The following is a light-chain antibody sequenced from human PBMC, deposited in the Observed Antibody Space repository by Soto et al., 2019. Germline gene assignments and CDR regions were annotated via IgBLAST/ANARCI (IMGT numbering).Light chain of an antibody. J-gene: IGKJ1*01. CDR3: LQYNDYWT. Sequence: DIQMTQSPSTLSASVGDRVTITCRASQRVTTWLAWYQQRPGKAPKLLIQDASTLHSGVPSRFSGSGSGTEFTLTISSLQPDDFATYYCLQYNDYWTLGQGTKVDTK. V-gene: IGKV1-5*01. CDR1: QRVTTW. CDR2: DAS.